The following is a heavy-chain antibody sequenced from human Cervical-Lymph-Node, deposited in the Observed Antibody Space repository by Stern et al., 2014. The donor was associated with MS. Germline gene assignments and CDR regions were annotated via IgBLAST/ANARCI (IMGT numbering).Heavy chain of an antibody. CDR3: ARQGCGSTSCHSIDY. Sequence: EVQLVQSGAEVKKPGESLKISCKGSGYTFTNNWIAWVRQMPGKGLECMGIIYPPDSNTRYSPSFQGQAPLSVDKYSNTAYLQWSSLTASDSAMYYCARQGCGSTSCHSIDYWGQGTLITVSS. CDR2: IYPPDSNT. J-gene: IGHJ4*02. V-gene: IGHV5-51*01. CDR1: GYTFTNNW. D-gene: IGHD2-2*02.